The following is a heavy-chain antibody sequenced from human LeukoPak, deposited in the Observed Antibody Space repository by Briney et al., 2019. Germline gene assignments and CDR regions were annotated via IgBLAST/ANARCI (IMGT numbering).Heavy chain of an antibody. CDR2: ISGSGGST. J-gene: IGHJ4*02. CDR3: AGRGSGSYFDY. V-gene: IGHV3-23*01. Sequence: GGSLRLSCAASGFTFSNYGMSWVRQAPGKGLEWVSGISGSGGSTYYADSVKGRFTISRDNSKNTLYLQMNSLRAEDTAVYYCAGRGSGSYFDYWGQGTLVIVSS. CDR1: GFTFSNYG. D-gene: IGHD3-10*01.